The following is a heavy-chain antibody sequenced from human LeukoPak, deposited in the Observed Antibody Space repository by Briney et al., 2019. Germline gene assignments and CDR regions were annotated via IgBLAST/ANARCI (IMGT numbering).Heavy chain of an antibody. CDR2: IYTSGST. J-gene: IGHJ5*02. V-gene: IGHV4-4*07. D-gene: IGHD1-20*01. Sequence: PSETLSLTCTVSGGSISSYYWSWIRQPAGKGLEWIGRIYTSGSTNYDPPLKSRVTMSVDTSKNQFSLKLSSVTAADTAVYYCARGRYNWNDRWFDPWGQGTLVTVSS. CDR1: GGSISSYY. CDR3: ARGRYNWNDRWFDP.